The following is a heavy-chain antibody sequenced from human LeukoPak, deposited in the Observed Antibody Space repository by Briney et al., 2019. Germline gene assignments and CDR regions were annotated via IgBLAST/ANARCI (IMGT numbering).Heavy chain of an antibody. CDR2: MFHSGST. CDR3: ARHRSYYFDY. Sequence: PSETLSLTCTVSGGSISSSNYYWGWIRQPPGKGLEYIESMFHSGSTYFNPSLKSRVTISVDTSKNQFSLKVDSVTAADTAVFYCARHRSYYFDYWGQGMLVTVSS. J-gene: IGHJ4*02. D-gene: IGHD3-10*01. V-gene: IGHV4-39*01. CDR1: GGSISSSNYY.